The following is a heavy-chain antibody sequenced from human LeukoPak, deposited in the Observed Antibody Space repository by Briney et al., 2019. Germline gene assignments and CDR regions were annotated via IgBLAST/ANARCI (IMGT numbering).Heavy chain of an antibody. J-gene: IGHJ2*01. D-gene: IGHD2-15*01. CDR1: GFTFDDYA. V-gene: IGHV3-9*01. CDR2: VSWNSGSI. Sequence: GRSLRLSCAASGFTFDDYAMHWVRQAPGKGLEWVSGVSWNSGSIGYADSVKGRFTISRDNAKNSLYLQMSSLRAEDTALYYCAKAGYNCSGGSCYSYWYFDLWGRGTLVTVSS. CDR3: AKAGYNCSGGSCYSYWYFDL.